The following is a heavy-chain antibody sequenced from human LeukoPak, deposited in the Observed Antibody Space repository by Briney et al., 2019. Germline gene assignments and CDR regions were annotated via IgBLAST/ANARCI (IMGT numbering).Heavy chain of an antibody. CDR1: GGSLTGYY. CDR3: ARSNSYGPGNRYLHH. J-gene: IGHJ4*02. D-gene: IGHD3-10*01. V-gene: IGHV4-34*01. CDR2: INRGGSS. Sequence: SETLSLTCNVSGGSLTGYYWSWVRQPPGKGLEWIGDINRGGSSNNNPSLKSRVTISIDKSKNQFSLRLSSVTAADTGVYYCARSNSYGPGNRYLHHWGQGTLVTVSS.